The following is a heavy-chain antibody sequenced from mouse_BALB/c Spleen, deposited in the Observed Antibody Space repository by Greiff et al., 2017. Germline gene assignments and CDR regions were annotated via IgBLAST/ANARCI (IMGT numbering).Heavy chain of an antibody. D-gene: IGHD1-1*02. CDR1: GYTFTSYW. Sequence: VQLQQSGAELARPGASVKLSCKASGYTFTSYWMQWVKQRPGQGLEWIGAIYPGDGDTRYTQKFKGKATLTADKSSSTAYMQLSSVASEDSAVYYCARGVGDYWGQGTTLTVSS. CDR2: IYPGDGDT. V-gene: IGHV1-87*01. J-gene: IGHJ2*01. CDR3: ARGVGDY.